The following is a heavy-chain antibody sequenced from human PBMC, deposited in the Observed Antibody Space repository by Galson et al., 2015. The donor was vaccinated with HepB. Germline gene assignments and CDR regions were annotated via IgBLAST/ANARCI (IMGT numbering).Heavy chain of an antibody. V-gene: IGHV3-30*03. D-gene: IGHD3-22*01. CDR3: AGMGYDSSGYYLGDDAFDI. CDR1: GFTFSSYG. J-gene: IGHJ3*02. Sequence: SLRLSCAASGFTFSSYGMHWVRQAPGKGLEWVAVISYDGSNKYYADSVKGRFTISRDNSKNTLYLQMNSLRAEDTAVYYCAGMGYDSSGYYLGDDAFDIWGQGTMVTVSS. CDR2: ISYDGSNK.